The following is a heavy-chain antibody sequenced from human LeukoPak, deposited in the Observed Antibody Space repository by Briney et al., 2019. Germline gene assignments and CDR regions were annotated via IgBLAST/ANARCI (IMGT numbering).Heavy chain of an antibody. D-gene: IGHD3-3*01. V-gene: IGHV3-30*18. CDR1: GFTFSSYG. Sequence: PGGSLRLSCAASGFTFSSYGMHWVRQAPGKGLEWAAVISYDGSNKYYADSVKGRFTISRDNSKNTLYLQMNSLRAEDTAVYYCAKAGAGNYDFWSGYRGYNWFDPWGQGTLVTVSS. CDR3: AKAGAGNYDFWSGYRGYNWFDP. J-gene: IGHJ5*02. CDR2: ISYDGSNK.